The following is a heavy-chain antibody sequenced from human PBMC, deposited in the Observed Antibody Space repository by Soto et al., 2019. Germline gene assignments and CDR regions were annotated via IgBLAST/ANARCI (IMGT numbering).Heavy chain of an antibody. V-gene: IGHV4-61*01. CDR3: VREMVVAATSGVPDL. CDR2: IYYSGST. D-gene: IGHD2-15*01. Sequence: QVQLQESGPGLVKPSETLSLTCTVSGGSVSSGSYYWSWIRQPPGKGLEWIGYIYYSGSTNYNPSLKSRVTISVDTSKNQFSLKLSSVTAADTAVYYCVREMVVAATSGVPDLWGRGTLVTVSS. J-gene: IGHJ2*01. CDR1: GGSVSSGSYY.